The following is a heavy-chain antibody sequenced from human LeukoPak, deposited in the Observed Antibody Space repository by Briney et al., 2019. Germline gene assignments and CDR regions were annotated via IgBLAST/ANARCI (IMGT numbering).Heavy chain of an antibody. J-gene: IGHJ5*02. CDR1: GGSISSSSYY. Sequence: PSETLSLTCTVSGGSISSSSYYWGRIRQPPGKGLEWIGSIYYSGSTYYNPSLKSRVTISVDTSKNQFSLKLSSVTAADTAVYYCARHETPRYCSSTSCRNWFDPWGQGTLVTVSS. CDR3: ARHETPRYCSSTSCRNWFDP. D-gene: IGHD2-2*01. CDR2: IYYSGST. V-gene: IGHV4-39*01.